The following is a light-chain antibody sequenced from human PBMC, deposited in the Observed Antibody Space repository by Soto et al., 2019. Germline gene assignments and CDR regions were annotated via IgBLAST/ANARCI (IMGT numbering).Light chain of an antibody. CDR1: NIGTKG. CDR2: DDT. CDR3: QVWDRSSDHVV. Sequence: SSELTQPPSVSVAPGQTARITCGGSNIGTKGVHWYQQRPGQAPVLVVHDDTDRPSGIPERFSGSNSGNTATLTISRVEAGDEADYYCQVWDRSSDHVVFGGGTKLTVL. J-gene: IGLJ2*01. V-gene: IGLV3-21*02.